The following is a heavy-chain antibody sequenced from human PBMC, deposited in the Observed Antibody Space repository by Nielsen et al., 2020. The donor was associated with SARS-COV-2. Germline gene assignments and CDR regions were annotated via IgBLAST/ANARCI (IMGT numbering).Heavy chain of an antibody. V-gene: IGHV3-23*01. CDR3: ASVITMVRGVIDWVFDY. Sequence: GESLKISCAASGFTFSDYYMSWVRQAPGKGLEWVSAISGSDGSTYYADSVKGRFTISRDNSKNTLYLQMNSLRAEDTAVYYCASVITMVRGVIDWVFDYWGQGTLVTVSS. J-gene: IGHJ4*02. CDR2: ISGSDGST. CDR1: GFTFSDYY. D-gene: IGHD3-10*01.